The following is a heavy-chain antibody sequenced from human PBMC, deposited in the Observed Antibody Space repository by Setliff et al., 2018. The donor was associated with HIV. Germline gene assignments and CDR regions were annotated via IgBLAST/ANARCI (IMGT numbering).Heavy chain of an antibody. V-gene: IGHV4-61*09. J-gene: IGHJ4*02. CDR3: ARGILVDPTRFDY. Sequence: KASETLSLTCTVSGGSISSGSYYWSWIRQPAGKGLEWIGHIYTSGSTNYNPSLKSRVTISADTSKNQFSLKLTSVTAADTSVYYCARGILVDPTRFDYWGQGTQVTVSS. CDR2: IYTSGST. D-gene: IGHD1-26*01. CDR1: GGSISSGSYY.